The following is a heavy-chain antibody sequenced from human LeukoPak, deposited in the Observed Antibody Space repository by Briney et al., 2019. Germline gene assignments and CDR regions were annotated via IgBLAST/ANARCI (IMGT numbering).Heavy chain of an antibody. D-gene: IGHD6-13*01. CDR1: GDRFNAYW. J-gene: IGHJ4*02. V-gene: IGHV5-51*01. Sequence: GESLKISCKGSGDRFNAYWIAWVRQMPGKGLEWMGIIYPDDSDTRYSPSFQGQVTISADKSISTAYLQWSSLKASDTAMYYCARREGGSSWYRIDYWGQGTLVTVSS. CDR3: ARREGGSSWYRIDY. CDR2: IYPDDSDT.